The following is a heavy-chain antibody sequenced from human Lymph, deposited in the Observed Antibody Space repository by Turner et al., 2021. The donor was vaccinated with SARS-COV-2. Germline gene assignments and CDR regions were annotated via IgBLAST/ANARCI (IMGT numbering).Heavy chain of an antibody. J-gene: IGHJ4*02. CDR2: INPNSGGT. V-gene: IGHV1-2*02. Sequence: QVQLVQSGAEVKKPGASVTVSCKASGYTFTGYYMHWVGRAPAQGVEWMGWINPNSGGTNYAQKFQGRVTMTRDTSISTAYMELSRLRSDDTAVYYCARSRDLQSMVRGVEPFDYWGQGTLVTVSS. CDR1: GYTFTGYY. CDR3: ARSRDLQSMVRGVEPFDY. D-gene: IGHD3-10*01.